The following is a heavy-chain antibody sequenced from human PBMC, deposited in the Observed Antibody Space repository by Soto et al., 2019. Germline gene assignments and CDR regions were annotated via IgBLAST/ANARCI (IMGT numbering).Heavy chain of an antibody. V-gene: IGHV5-51*01. CDR2: IEPGDYDS. CDR3: ARHGFYGDYPSNYFDP. Sequence: PGESLKISCEGFGYNFATYWIAWVRQMPGKGLEDMGIIEPGDYDSSYGPSIQGQVTFSADKSIGTAYLQWSSLKASDNAMYYCARHGFYGDYPSNYFDPWGQGTLVTVSS. D-gene: IGHD4-17*01. CDR1: GYNFATYW. J-gene: IGHJ5*02.